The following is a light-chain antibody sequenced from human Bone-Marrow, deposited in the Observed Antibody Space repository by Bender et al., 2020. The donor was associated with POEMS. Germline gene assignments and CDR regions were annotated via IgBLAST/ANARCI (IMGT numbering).Light chain of an antibody. Sequence: YMLTQPPSVSVAPGKTAIITCGADNIGRKIVHWYHQKAAQAPVLVIHHETDRPSGIPERFSGSNSGNTATLTISRVEAGDEADYYCQVWDSSGDQWVFGGGTKLTVL. CDR3: QVWDSSGDQWV. J-gene: IGLJ3*02. CDR2: HET. CDR1: NIGRKI. V-gene: IGLV3-21*04.